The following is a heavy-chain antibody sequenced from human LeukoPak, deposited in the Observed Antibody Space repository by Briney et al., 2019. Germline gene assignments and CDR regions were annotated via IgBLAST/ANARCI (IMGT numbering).Heavy chain of an antibody. V-gene: IGHV3-74*01. Sequence: PGGSLRLSCAASGFTFSRHWMHWVRRAPGKGLVWVSRISSDGGNTYFADSVRGRFTISRDNAKNTLFLQMNSLRAEDTAVYYCARAGGYGGDSYASDIWGQGTMVTVSS. J-gene: IGHJ3*02. CDR2: ISSDGGNT. D-gene: IGHD4-23*01. CDR3: ARAGGYGGDSYASDI. CDR1: GFTFSRHW.